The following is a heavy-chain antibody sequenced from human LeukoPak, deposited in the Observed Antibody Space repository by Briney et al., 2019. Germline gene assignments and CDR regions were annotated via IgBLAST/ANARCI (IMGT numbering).Heavy chain of an antibody. J-gene: IGHJ4*02. Sequence: GGSLRLSCAASGFTFSSYGMHWVRQAPGKGLEWVAFIRYDGSNKYYADSVKGRFTISRDNSKNTLYLQMNSLRAEDTAVYYCAKAPAAGLVAWDYWGQGTLVTVSS. CDR3: AKAPAAGLVAWDY. V-gene: IGHV3-30*02. CDR2: IRYDGSNK. D-gene: IGHD6-13*01. CDR1: GFTFSSYG.